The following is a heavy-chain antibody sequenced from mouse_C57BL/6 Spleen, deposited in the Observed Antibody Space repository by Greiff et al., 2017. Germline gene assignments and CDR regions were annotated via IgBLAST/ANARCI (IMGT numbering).Heavy chain of an antibody. D-gene: IGHD2-3*01. CDR2: IYPGSGNT. J-gene: IGHJ4*01. V-gene: IGHV1-76*01. CDR1: GYTFTDYY. CDR3: ARGGLLHAMDY. Sequence: QVQLKESGAELVRPGASVKLSCKASGYTFTDYYINWVKQRPGQGLEWIARIYPGSGNTYYNEKFKGKATLTAEKSSSTAYMQLSSLTSEDSAVYFCARGGLLHAMDYWGQGTSVTVSS.